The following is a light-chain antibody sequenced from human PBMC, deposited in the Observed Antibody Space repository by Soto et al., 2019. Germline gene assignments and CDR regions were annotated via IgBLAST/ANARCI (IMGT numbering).Light chain of an antibody. CDR1: SSDVGNYNL. J-gene: IGLJ3*02. CDR2: EGS. Sequence: QSALTQPASVSGSPGQSITISCTGTSSDVGNYNLVSWYQQHPGKAPKLMIYEGSKRPSGVSNRFSGSKSGITASLTISGLQAEDEAHYYCSSHAGSGTLVFGGGTKLTVL. V-gene: IGLV2-23*01. CDR3: SSHAGSGTLV.